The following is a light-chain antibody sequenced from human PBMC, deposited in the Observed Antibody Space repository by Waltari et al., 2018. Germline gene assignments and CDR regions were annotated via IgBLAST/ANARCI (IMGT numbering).Light chain of an antibody. J-gene: IGLJ1*01. CDR2: EVN. V-gene: IGLV2-14*01. Sequence: QSALTQPASVSGSPGQSITISCTGSSSDVGGYNYVSWYQQYPGKVPKIMIYEVNNRPSGVSSRFSGSKSGTTASLTISGLQADDEADYYCSSFTSRHLYVFGTGTAVTVL. CDR3: SSFTSRHLYV. CDR1: SSDVGGYNY.